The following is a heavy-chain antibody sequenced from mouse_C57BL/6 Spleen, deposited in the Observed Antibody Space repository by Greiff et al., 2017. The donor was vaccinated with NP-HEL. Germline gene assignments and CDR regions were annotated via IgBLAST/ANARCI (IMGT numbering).Heavy chain of an antibody. J-gene: IGHJ3*01. Sequence: QVQLQQPGAELVKPGASVKLSCKASGYTFTSYWMQWVKQRPGQGLEWIGEIDPSDSYTNYNQKFKGKATLTVDTSSSTAYMQLSSLTSEDSAVYYCASNYYYGTTEGFAYWGQGTLVTVSA. CDR3: ASNYYYGTTEGFAY. CDR1: GYTFTSYW. CDR2: IDPSDSYT. D-gene: IGHD2-1*01. V-gene: IGHV1-50*01.